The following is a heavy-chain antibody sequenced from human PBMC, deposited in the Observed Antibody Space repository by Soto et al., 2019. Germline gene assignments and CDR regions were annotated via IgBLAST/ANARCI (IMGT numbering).Heavy chain of an antibody. CDR2: ISYDGSNK. V-gene: IGHV3-30*18. J-gene: IGHJ3*02. CDR3: AKESKEGAFDI. CDR1: GFTFSSYG. Sequence: QVQLVESGGGVVQPGRSLRLSCAASGFTFSSYGMHWVRQAPGKGLEWVAVISYDGSNKYYADSVKGRFTISRDNSKNTLYLKMNSLRAEDTAVYYCAKESKEGAFDIWGQGTMVTVSS.